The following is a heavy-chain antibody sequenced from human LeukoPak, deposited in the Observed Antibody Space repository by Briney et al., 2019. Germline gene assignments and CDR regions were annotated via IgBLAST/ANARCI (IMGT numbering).Heavy chain of an antibody. D-gene: IGHD5-24*01. J-gene: IGHJ4*02. CDR3: ARDSIPLLAAIDY. CDR2: INPISGGT. CDR1: GYTFTGYY. Sequence: GASVKVSCKASGYTFTGYYMHWVRQAPGQGLEWMGWINPISGGTNYAQKFQGRVTMTRDTSISTAYMELSRLRSDDTAVYYCARDSIPLLAAIDYWGQGTLVTVSS. V-gene: IGHV1-2*02.